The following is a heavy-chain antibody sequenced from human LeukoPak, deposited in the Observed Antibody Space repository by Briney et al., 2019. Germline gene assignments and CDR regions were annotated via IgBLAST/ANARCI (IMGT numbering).Heavy chain of an antibody. CDR2: IIPIFGTA. CDR1: GGTFSSYA. CDR3: ASGEGVAAFDY. V-gene: IGHV1-69*05. Sequence: ASVKVSCKASGGTFSSYAISWVRQAPGQGLEWMGGIIPIFGTANYAQNLQGRVTMTTDTSTSTAYLELRSLISDDTAVYYCASGEGVAAFDYWGQGTLVTVSS. J-gene: IGHJ4*02. D-gene: IGHD3-3*01.